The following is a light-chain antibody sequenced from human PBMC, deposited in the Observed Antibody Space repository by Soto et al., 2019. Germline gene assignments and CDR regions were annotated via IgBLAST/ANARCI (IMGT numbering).Light chain of an antibody. V-gene: IGKV3D-15*01. CDR2: GAS. Sequence: IVLTQSPGTLSLSPGERTTLSCRASQSISRYLAWYQQKPGQGPRLLIYGASSRAAGIPARFSASGSGTDFTLTISSLQPDDFATYYCQQYNSYSWTFGQGTKVDIK. CDR3: QQYNSYSWT. J-gene: IGKJ1*01. CDR1: QSISRY.